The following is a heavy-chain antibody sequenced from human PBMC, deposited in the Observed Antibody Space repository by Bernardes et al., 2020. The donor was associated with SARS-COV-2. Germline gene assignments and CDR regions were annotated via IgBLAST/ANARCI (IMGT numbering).Heavy chain of an antibody. CDR1: GLTVSDNY. Sequence: GGSLRLSCAASGLTVSDNYMTWVRQAPGKGLEWVALMYSGGSTYYADSVKGRFAVSRDNSKNTLYLQMNSLRVEDTAVYYCASLMATWDRGLFWNTYYFYGMDVWGQGTTVTVSS. CDR3: ASLMATWDRGLFWNTYYFYGMDV. CDR2: MYSGGST. V-gene: IGHV3-66*01. J-gene: IGHJ6*02. D-gene: IGHD1-1*01.